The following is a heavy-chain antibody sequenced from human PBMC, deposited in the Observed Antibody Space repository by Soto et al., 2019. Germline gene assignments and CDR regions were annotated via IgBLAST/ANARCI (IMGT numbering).Heavy chain of an antibody. V-gene: IGHV3-48*02. CDR1: GFTFSSYS. CDR3: ARAPNDSGDYHYFYGMDV. Sequence: VQLVESGGGLVQPGGSVRLSCAASGFTFSSYSMNWVRQTPVKGLEWISYITSRSSTRYYADSVKGRFTISRDNAKNARYLQMNSLGHEDTAVYYCARAPNDSGDYHYFYGMDVWGQGTTVTVSS. D-gene: IGHD4-17*01. CDR2: ITSRSSTR. J-gene: IGHJ6*02.